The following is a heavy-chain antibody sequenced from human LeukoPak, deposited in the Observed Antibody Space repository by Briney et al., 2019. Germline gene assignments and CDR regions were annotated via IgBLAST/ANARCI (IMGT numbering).Heavy chain of an antibody. CDR3: ASPPSIWFGELSYAFDI. CDR2: IYYSGST. Sequence: PGGSLRLSCAASGFTFSSYAMSWVRQAPGKGLEWIGSIYYSGSTYYNPSLKSRVTISVDTSKNQFSLKLSSVTAADTAVYYCASPPSIWFGELSYAFDIWGQGTMVTVSS. CDR1: GFTFSSYA. J-gene: IGHJ3*02. V-gene: IGHV4-39*01. D-gene: IGHD3-10*01.